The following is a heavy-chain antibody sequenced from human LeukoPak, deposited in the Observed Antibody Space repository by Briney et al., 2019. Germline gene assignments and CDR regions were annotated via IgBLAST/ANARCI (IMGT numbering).Heavy chain of an antibody. CDR1: GFTFCSYS. V-gene: IGHV3-21*01. CDR2: ISSSSSYI. CDR3: ARVFDGDPDY. J-gene: IGHJ4*02. D-gene: IGHD4-17*01. Sequence: PGGSLRLSCAASGFTFCSYSMNWVRQATGKGLEWVSSISSSSSYIYYADSVKGRFTISRDNAKNSLYLQMNSLRAEDTAVYYCARVFDGDPDYWGQGTLVTVSS.